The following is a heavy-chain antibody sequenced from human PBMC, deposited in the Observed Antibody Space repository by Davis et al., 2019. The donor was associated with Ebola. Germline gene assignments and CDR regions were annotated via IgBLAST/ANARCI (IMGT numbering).Heavy chain of an antibody. CDR1: GGSISSYY. Sequence: MPSETLSLTCTVSGGSISSYYLSWIRLPPGKGLEWIGYIHYSGDTKSNPSLKSRVTISVDTSKNQFSLKLSSVTAADTAVYYCARVITDYGAKYFDYWGQGTLVTVSS. CDR3: ARVITDYGAKYFDY. J-gene: IGHJ4*02. V-gene: IGHV4-59*01. CDR2: IHYSGDT. D-gene: IGHD4-17*01.